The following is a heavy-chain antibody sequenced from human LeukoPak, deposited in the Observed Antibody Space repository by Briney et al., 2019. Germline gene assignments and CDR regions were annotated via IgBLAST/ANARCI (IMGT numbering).Heavy chain of an antibody. D-gene: IGHD5-18*01. V-gene: IGHV3-23*01. Sequence: GGSLRLSCAASGFTFSSYAMGWVRQAPGKGLEWVSAISGSGGSTYYADSVKGRFTISRDNSKNTLYLQMSSLRAEDTAVYYCAKTRGYSYGQVYYFDYWGQGTLVTVSS. CDR2: ISGSGGST. CDR1: GFTFSSYA. CDR3: AKTRGYSYGQVYYFDY. J-gene: IGHJ4*02.